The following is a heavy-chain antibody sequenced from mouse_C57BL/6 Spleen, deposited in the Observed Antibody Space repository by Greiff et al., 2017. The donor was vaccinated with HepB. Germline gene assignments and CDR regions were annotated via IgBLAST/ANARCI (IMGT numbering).Heavy chain of an antibody. V-gene: IGHV5-17*01. CDR2: ISSGSSTI. CDR1: GFTFSDYG. CDR3: ARGYSYAMDY. J-gene: IGHJ4*01. Sequence: EVKLMESGGGLVKPGGSLKLSCAASGFTFSDYGMHWVRQAPEKGLEWVAYISSGSSTIYYADTVKGRFTISRDNAKNTLILQMTSLRSEDTAMYYCARGYSYAMDYWGQGTSVTVSS. D-gene: IGHD2-3*01.